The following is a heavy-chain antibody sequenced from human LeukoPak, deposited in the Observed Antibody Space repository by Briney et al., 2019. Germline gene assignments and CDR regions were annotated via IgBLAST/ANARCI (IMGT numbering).Heavy chain of an antibody. CDR2: INHSGST. V-gene: IGHV4-34*01. D-gene: IGHD3-22*01. CDR3: ARFRSAYYDSSGYYSYYYYGMDV. CDR1: GGSFSGYY. Sequence: SETLSLTCAVYGGSFSGYYWSWIRQPPGKGLEWIGEINHSGSTNYNPSLKSRVTISVDTSKNQFSLKLSSVTAADTAVYYCARFRSAYYDSSGYYSYYYYGMDVWGQGTTVTVSS. J-gene: IGHJ6*02.